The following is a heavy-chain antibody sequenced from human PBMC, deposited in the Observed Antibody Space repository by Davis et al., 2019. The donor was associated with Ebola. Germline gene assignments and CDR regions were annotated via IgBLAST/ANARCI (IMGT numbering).Heavy chain of an antibody. Sequence: GESLKISCAASGFTFSSYGMHWVRQAPGKGLEWVAFIRYDGSNKYYADSVKGRFTISRDNSKNTLYLQMNSLRAEDTAVYYCANSLQAPITIFGVVTPYYYYGMDVWGQGTTVTVSS. CDR2: IRYDGSNK. CDR3: ANSLQAPITIFGVVTPYYYYGMDV. J-gene: IGHJ6*02. CDR1: GFTFSSYG. V-gene: IGHV3-30*02. D-gene: IGHD3-3*01.